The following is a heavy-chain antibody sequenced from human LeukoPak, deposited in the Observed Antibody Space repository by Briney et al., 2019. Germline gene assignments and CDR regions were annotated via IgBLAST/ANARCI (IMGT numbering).Heavy chain of an antibody. D-gene: IGHD3-16*01. CDR1: GGSISSYY. CDR3: ARPTPEGDTDAFDI. Sequence: PSETLSLTCTVSGGSISSYYWSWIRQPPGKGLEWIGSIYYSGSTYYNPSLKSRVTISVDTSKNQFSLKLSSVTAADTAVYYCARPTPEGDTDAFDIWGQGTMVTVSS. CDR2: IYYSGST. V-gene: IGHV4-39*01. J-gene: IGHJ3*02.